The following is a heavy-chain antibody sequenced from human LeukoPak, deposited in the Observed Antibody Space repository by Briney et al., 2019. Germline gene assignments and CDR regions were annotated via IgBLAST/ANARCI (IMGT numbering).Heavy chain of an antibody. V-gene: IGHV3-30*18. J-gene: IGHJ4*02. CDR1: GFTFRNYG. D-gene: IGHD6-13*01. CDR2: VSYDGRDT. CDR3: ANLRGSNWYIEY. Sequence: PGKSLRLSCAASGFTFRNYGMHWVRQAPGKGLEWLAVVSYDGRDTYYVDSVKGRFTVSRDNSKNTLYLQMNNLRVEDTAVYYCANLRGSNWYIEYWGQGTLVTVSS.